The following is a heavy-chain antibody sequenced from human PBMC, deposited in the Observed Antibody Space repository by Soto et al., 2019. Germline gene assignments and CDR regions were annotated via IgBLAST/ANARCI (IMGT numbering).Heavy chain of an antibody. V-gene: IGHV4-39*01. D-gene: IGHD4-17*01. CDR1: GGSISSSSYY. Sequence: SETLSLTCTVSGGSISSSSYYWGWIRQPPGKGLEWIGSIYCSGSTYYNPSLKSRVTISVDTSKNQFSLKLSSVTAADTAVYYCARRTLTTVIDYWGQGTLVTVSS. CDR2: IYCSGST. CDR3: ARRTLTTVIDY. J-gene: IGHJ4*02.